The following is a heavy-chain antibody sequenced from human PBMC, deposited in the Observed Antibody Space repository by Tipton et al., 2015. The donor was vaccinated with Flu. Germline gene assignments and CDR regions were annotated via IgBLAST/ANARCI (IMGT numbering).Heavy chain of an antibody. D-gene: IGHD3-16*01. V-gene: IGHV3-11*04. CDR3: ARFAPWGSLEVMPSTPDAFDA. J-gene: IGHJ3*01. CDR1: GFTFSDYY. Sequence: GSLRLSCAASGFTFSDYYMTWIRQAPGKGLEWVSYISNSGSSIFYSDSVRGRFSISRDNAQHSLYLQMTSLRAEDTADYYCARFAPWGSLEVMPSTPDAFDAWGRGTGVSVSS. CDR2: ISNSGSSI.